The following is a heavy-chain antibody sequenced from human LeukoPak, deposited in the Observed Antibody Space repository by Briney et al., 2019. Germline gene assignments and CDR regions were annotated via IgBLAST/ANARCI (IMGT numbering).Heavy chain of an antibody. V-gene: IGHV4-59*01. CDR1: GGSFEQYY. CDR3: ASHRRSHGAEY. J-gene: IGHJ4*02. CDR2: VYYSGST. D-gene: IGHD5-18*01. Sequence: SETLSLTCTVFGGSFEQYYWSWIRQPPGKGLEWIGYVYYSGSTDYNPSLKSRLTISVDTSKNQFSLKLSSVTAADTAIYYCASHRRSHGAEYWGQGTLVTVSS.